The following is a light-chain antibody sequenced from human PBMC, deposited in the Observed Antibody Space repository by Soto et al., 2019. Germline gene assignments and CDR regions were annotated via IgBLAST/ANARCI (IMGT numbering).Light chain of an antibody. Sequence: NFMLTQPHSVSESPGKTVTISCTRSSGSIASNYVQWYQQRPGSAPTTVIYEDNQRPSGVPDRFSGSIDSSSNSASPTISGLKTGDEADYYCQSYDSSNQGVFGGGTKVTVL. CDR2: EDN. V-gene: IGLV6-57*04. CDR3: QSYDSSNQGV. CDR1: SGSIASNY. J-gene: IGLJ3*02.